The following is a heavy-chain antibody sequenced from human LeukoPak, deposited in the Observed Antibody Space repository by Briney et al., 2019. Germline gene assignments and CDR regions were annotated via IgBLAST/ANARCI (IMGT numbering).Heavy chain of an antibody. CDR2: ISGSGGSK. V-gene: IGHV3-23*01. Sequence: GGSLRLSCAASGFTFSSYAMSWVRQAPGKGLEWVSAISGSGGSKYYADSVKGRFTISRDNSKKTLYLQMNSLRAEDTAVYYCARDSIAAAGRLDYWGQGTLVTVSS. D-gene: IGHD6-13*01. CDR3: ARDSIAAAGRLDY. J-gene: IGHJ4*02. CDR1: GFTFSSYA.